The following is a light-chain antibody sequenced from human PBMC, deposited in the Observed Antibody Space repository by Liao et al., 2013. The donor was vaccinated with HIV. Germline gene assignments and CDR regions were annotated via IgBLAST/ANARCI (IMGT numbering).Light chain of an antibody. Sequence: SYELTQPPSVSVAPGKTAGISCGGNNVGSTSVHWYQQKPGQAPVLVIYYDSDRPSGIPERFSGSNSGNTATLTISRVEAGDEADYYCQVWDSSTVVFGGGTKLTVL. J-gene: IGLJ2*01. CDR2: YDS. CDR3: QVWDSSTVV. V-gene: IGLV3-21*01. CDR1: NVGSTS.